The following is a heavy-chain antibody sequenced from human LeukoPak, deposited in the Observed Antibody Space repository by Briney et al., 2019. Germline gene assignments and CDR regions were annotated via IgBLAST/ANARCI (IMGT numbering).Heavy chain of an antibody. CDR2: ISWDGGST. D-gene: IGHD3/OR15-3a*01. Sequence: QPGGSLRLSCAASGSTFGDYVMHWVRHTPAKGLEWVSLISWDGGSTSYADSVKGRFTISRDNSKNSLYLQMNTLRPEDTALYYCAKDRDYYFEYWGQGTPVTVSS. V-gene: IGHV3-43D*04. J-gene: IGHJ4*02. CDR1: GSTFGDYV. CDR3: AKDRDYYFEY.